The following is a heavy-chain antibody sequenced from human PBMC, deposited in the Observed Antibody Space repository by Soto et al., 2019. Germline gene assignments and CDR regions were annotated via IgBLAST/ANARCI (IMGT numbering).Heavy chain of an antibody. J-gene: IGHJ4*02. CDR3: AHGSCSSADCYPNPYLDY. CDR1: GFSLSTTAEG. V-gene: IGHV2-5*02. D-gene: IGHD2-2*01. CDR2: IYWDDDE. Sequence: QITLKESGPTLVKPTQTLTLTCTFSGFSLSTTAEGVGWIRQPPGKALEWLALIYWDDDERYSPSLKSRLTITKDTCENQVVLTMTNVDPVDTATYYCAHGSCSSADCYPNPYLDYWGQGILVTVSS.